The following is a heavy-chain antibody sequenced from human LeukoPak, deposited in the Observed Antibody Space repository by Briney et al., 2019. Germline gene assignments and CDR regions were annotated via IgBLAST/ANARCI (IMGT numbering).Heavy chain of an antibody. CDR1: GYTLTGYY. V-gene: IGHV1-2*02. CDR2: INPNSGGT. Sequence: GASVKVSCKASGYTLTGYYMHWVRQAPGQGLEWMGWINPNSGGTNYAQKFQGRVTMTRDTSISTAYMELSRLRSDDTAVYYCARDMYSSLFPPFDYWGQGTLVTVSS. CDR3: ARDMYSSLFPPFDY. D-gene: IGHD6-6*01. J-gene: IGHJ4*02.